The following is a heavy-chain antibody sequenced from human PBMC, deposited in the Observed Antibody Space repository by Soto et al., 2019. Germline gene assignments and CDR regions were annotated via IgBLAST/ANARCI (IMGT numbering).Heavy chain of an antibody. CDR3: ATYYDRSGYCFDF. Sequence: SETLSLTCAVSGGFISNSNWWSWLRQPPGKGLEWIGEIHPTGSTNYSPSLRSRISMSIDKSKNQFSLELSSVTAADTAIYYCATYYDRSGYCFDFWGQGTLVTVSS. J-gene: IGHJ4*02. CDR2: IHPTGST. D-gene: IGHD3-22*01. CDR1: GGFISNSNW. V-gene: IGHV4-4*02.